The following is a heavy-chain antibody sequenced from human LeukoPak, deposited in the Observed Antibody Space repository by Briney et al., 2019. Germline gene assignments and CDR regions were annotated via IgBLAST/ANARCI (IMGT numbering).Heavy chain of an antibody. V-gene: IGHV4-34*01. CDR2: INHSGST. Sequence: SETLSLTCAVYGGSFSGYYWSWIRQPPGKGLEWIGEINHSGSTTYNPSLKSRVTISVDTSKNQFSLKLSSVTAADTAVYYCASTIVGATTSDYYYYMDVWGKGTTVTVSS. CDR3: ASTIVGATTSDYYYYMDV. J-gene: IGHJ6*03. D-gene: IGHD1-26*01. CDR1: GGSFSGYY.